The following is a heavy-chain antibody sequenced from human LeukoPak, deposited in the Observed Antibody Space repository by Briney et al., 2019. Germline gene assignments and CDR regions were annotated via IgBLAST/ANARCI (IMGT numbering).Heavy chain of an antibody. V-gene: IGHV4-59*08. CDR3: ARQGAGVPFDY. CDR2: IYYSGST. J-gene: IGHJ4*02. CDR1: GGSIRSYY. Sequence: SETLSLTCTVSGGSIRSYYWSWIRQPPGKGLEWIGYIYYSGSTNYNPSLKSRVTISVDTSKNQFSLKLSSVTAADAAVYYCARQGAGVPFDYWGRGTLVTVSS. D-gene: IGHD3-10*01.